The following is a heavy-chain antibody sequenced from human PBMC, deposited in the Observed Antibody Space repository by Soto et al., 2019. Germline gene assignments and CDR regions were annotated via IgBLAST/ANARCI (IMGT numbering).Heavy chain of an antibody. Sequence: QHGGSPRLSCAASGFTVSSYAMSWVRQDPGKGLEWVSAISGSGGSTYYADSVKGRFTISRDNSKNTLYLQMNSLRAEDTAVYYCAKTPTLHIVATISKYFDYWGQGTLVTVSS. CDR1: GFTVSSYA. CDR3: AKTPTLHIVATISKYFDY. D-gene: IGHD5-12*01. V-gene: IGHV3-23*01. CDR2: ISGSGGST. J-gene: IGHJ4*02.